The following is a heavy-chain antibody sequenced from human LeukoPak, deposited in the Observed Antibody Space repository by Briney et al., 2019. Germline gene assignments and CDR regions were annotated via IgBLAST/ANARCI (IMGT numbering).Heavy chain of an antibody. Sequence: SETLFLTCTVSGGSISSGSYYWSWIRQPAGKGLEWIGRIYTSGSTNYNPSLKSRVTMSLDASKNQFSLKLSSVTAADTAVYYCALDYGDYFDYWGQGTLVTVSS. CDR3: ALDYGDYFDY. CDR2: IYTSGST. CDR1: GGSISSGSYY. D-gene: IGHD4-17*01. J-gene: IGHJ4*02. V-gene: IGHV4-61*02.